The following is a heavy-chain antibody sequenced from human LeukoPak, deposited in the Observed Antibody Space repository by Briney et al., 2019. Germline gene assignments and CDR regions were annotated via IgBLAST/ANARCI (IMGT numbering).Heavy chain of an antibody. CDR2: VSGSGSEI. Sequence: PGGSLRLSCAASGFTFNNFEMNWVRQAPGKGLEWIAYVSGSGSEIHYGDSVKGRFTISRDNAKSSVYLQMNSLRAEDTAVYYCAKVSAWAMVGATYFDYWGQGTLVTVSS. D-gene: IGHD1-26*01. J-gene: IGHJ4*02. CDR3: AKVSAWAMVGATYFDY. V-gene: IGHV3-48*03. CDR1: GFTFNNFE.